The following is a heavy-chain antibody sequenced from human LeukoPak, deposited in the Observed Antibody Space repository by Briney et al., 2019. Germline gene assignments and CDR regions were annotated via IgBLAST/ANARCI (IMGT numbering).Heavy chain of an antibody. V-gene: IGHV3-30-3*01. CDR2: ISYDGSNK. CDR3: ASTPSIADY. D-gene: IGHD6-6*01. CDR1: GFTFSSYA. Sequence: GGSLRLSCAASGFTFSSYAMHWVRQAPGKGLEWVAVISYDGSNKYYADSVKGRFTISRDNSKNTLYLQMNSLRAEDTAVYYCASTPSIADYWGQGTLVTVSS. J-gene: IGHJ4*02.